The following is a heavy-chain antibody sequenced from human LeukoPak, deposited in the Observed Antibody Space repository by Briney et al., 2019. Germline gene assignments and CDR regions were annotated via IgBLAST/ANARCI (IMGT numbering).Heavy chain of an antibody. V-gene: IGHV3-23*01. Sequence: PGGSLRLSCAASGFPFSSYAMTWVRQAPGKGLEWVSTISGSGSTTYYADSVRGRFSISRDNSRNLLFLRMNSLRAEDTALYYCAKALSGYIYGPDVWSQGTLVTVSS. J-gene: IGHJ4*02. CDR1: GFPFSSYA. CDR2: ISGSGSTT. CDR3: AKALSGYIYGPDV. D-gene: IGHD5-18*01.